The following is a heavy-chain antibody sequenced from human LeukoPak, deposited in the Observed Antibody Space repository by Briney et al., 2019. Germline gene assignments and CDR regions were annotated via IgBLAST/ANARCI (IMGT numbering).Heavy chain of an antibody. Sequence: GGSLRLSCVASGFSVSSYDMSWVRQAPGKAPEWVSLLYSNGGTYYADSVKGRFIISRDNSKNTQYLQMNNLRVEDTAVYHCVRDRAEGRAWVEFDPWGQGTVVTVSS. CDR3: VRDRAEGRAWVEFDP. J-gene: IGHJ5*02. CDR2: LYSNGGT. V-gene: IGHV3-66*03. D-gene: IGHD2-21*01. CDR1: GFSVSSYD.